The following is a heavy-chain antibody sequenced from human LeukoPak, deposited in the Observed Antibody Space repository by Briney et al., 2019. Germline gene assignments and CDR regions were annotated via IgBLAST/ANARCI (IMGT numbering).Heavy chain of an antibody. Sequence: PGGSLRLSCAASGFTFSSYSMNWVRQAPGKGLEWVSSISSSSSYIYYADSVKGRFTISRDNAKNSLYLQMNSLRAEDTAVYYCARKWMQLWPFDYWGQGALVTVSS. J-gene: IGHJ4*02. D-gene: IGHD5-18*01. V-gene: IGHV3-21*01. CDR1: GFTFSSYS. CDR3: ARKWMQLWPFDY. CDR2: ISSSSSYI.